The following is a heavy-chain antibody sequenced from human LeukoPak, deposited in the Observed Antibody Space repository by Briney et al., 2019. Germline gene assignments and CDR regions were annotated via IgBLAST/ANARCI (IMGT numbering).Heavy chain of an antibody. V-gene: IGHV1-24*01. D-gene: IGHD6-13*01. CDR2: FDPEDGET. CDR3: ATGDQQLEARYYYYGMDV. J-gene: IGHJ6*02. Sequence: ASVKVSCKVSGYTLTELSMHWVRQAPGKGLEWMGGFDPEDGETIYAQKFQGRVTMTEDTSTDTAYMELSSLRSEDTAVYYCATGDQQLEARYYYYGMDVWGQGTTVTVSS. CDR1: GYTLTELS.